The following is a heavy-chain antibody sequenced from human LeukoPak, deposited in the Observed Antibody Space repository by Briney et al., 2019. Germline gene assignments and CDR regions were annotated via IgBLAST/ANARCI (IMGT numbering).Heavy chain of an antibody. CDR1: GYTFTSYA. CDR2: INTNTGNP. V-gene: IGHV7-4-1*02. Sequence: ASVKVSCKASGYTFTSYAMNWVRQAPGQGLEWMGWINTNTGNPTYAQGFTGRFVFSLDTSVSTAYLQISSLKAEDTAVYYCARQITPDWYQLLDTHDAFDIWGQGTMVTVSS. J-gene: IGHJ3*02. CDR3: ARQITPDWYQLLDTHDAFDI. D-gene: IGHD2-2*01.